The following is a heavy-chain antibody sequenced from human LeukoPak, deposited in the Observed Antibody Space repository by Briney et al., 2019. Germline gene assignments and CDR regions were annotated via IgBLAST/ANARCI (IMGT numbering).Heavy chain of an antibody. V-gene: IGHV4-30-4*01. CDR1: GGSISSDDYY. CDR2: IYYSGST. D-gene: IGHD2-2*01. Sequence: PSETLSLTCTVSGGSISSDDYYWSWIRQPPGKGLEWIGYIYYSGSTYYNPSLQSRVTVSVDMSKNQFSLKLSSVTAADTAVYYCARDRVVVGDYYMDVWGKGTTVTVS. CDR3: ARDRVVVGDYYMDV. J-gene: IGHJ6*03.